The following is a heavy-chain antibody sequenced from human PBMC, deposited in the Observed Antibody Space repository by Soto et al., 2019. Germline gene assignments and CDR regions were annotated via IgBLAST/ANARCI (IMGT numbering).Heavy chain of an antibody. CDR2: IYYSGST. Sequence: PSETLSLTSTVSGGSISSGDYYWIWIRHPPGKGLEWIGYIYYSGSTYYNPSLKSRVTISVDTSKNQFSLKLSSVTAADTAVYYCARGRYSGYARPFDPWGQGTLVTVSS. V-gene: IGHV4-30-4*01. CDR3: ARGRYSGYARPFDP. J-gene: IGHJ5*02. D-gene: IGHD5-12*01. CDR1: GGSISSGDYY.